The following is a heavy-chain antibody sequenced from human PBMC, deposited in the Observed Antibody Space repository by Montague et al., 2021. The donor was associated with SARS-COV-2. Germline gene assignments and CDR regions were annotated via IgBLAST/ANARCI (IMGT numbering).Heavy chain of an antibody. J-gene: IGHJ6*02. Sequence: SETLSLTCTVSGDSISRCYWGWIRQPPGKGLEWIGYVYYSGRTSYNSSLKSRVTISVDTSKNQVSLNLRSVTAADTAVYFCARADRRDPDTPQLYYYNGMDLWGQGTTVTVSS. D-gene: IGHD1-1*01. CDR1: GDSISRCY. CDR3: ARADRRDPDTPQLYYYNGMDL. V-gene: IGHV4-59*01. CDR2: VYYSGRT.